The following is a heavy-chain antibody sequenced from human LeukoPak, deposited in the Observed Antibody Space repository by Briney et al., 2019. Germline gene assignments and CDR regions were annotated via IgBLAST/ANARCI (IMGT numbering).Heavy chain of an antibody. V-gene: IGHV7-4-1*02. CDR1: GYTFRNYA. Sequence: ASVKVSCKASGYTFRNYAINWVRQAPGQGLEWMGWTDRNTGNPTYAQGFTGRFVFSLDTSVTTAYLQISSLKAEDTAVYYCARDVGNYDSRGYYLGWFDPWGQGTLVTVFS. J-gene: IGHJ5*02. D-gene: IGHD3-22*01. CDR3: ARDVGNYDSRGYYLGWFDP. CDR2: TDRNTGNP.